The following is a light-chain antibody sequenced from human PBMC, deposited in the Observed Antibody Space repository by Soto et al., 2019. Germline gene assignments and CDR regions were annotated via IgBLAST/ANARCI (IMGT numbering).Light chain of an antibody. J-gene: IGKJ2*01. CDR1: QSVSSN. V-gene: IGKV3-15*01. Sequence: EIVMTQSPATLSVSPGERATLSCRASQSVSSNLAWYQQKPGQAPRLLIYGASTRATGIPARFSGSGSGTEFTLTISSLQSEDFAVYYCQQYNNWPLYTFGQGTKLXI. CDR2: GAS. CDR3: QQYNNWPLYT.